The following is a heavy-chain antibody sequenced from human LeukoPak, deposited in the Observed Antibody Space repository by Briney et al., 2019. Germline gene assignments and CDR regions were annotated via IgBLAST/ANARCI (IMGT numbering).Heavy chain of an antibody. CDR2: ISGHNGNT. Sequence: ASVKVSCEASGYTFTSYGISWVRQAPGQGLEWMGWISGHNGNTNYAQKLQGRVTMTTDTSTSTAYMELRSLRSDDTAVYYCARDAPYSSSWYEGDNWFDPWGQGTLVTVSS. J-gene: IGHJ5*02. D-gene: IGHD6-13*01. V-gene: IGHV1-18*01. CDR1: GYTFTSYG. CDR3: ARDAPYSSSWYEGDNWFDP.